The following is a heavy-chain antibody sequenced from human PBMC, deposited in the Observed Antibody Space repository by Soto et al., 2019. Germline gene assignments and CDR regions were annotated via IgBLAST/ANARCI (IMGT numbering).Heavy chain of an antibody. CDR1: GYTFTSYD. Sequence: QVQLVQSGAEVKKPGASVKVSCKASGYTFTSYDINWVRQATGQGLEWMGWMNPNSGNTDYAQKFQGRVTMTRNTARSTAYMARSSLRSEDTAVYYCARERSAAGAGWFDPWGQGTLVTVSS. V-gene: IGHV1-8*01. CDR2: MNPNSGNT. J-gene: IGHJ5*02. D-gene: IGHD6-13*01. CDR3: ARERSAAGAGWFDP.